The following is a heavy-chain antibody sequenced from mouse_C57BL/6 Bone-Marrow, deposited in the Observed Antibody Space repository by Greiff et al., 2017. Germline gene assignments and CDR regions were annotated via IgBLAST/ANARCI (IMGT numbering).Heavy chain of an antibody. CDR2: IDPSDSYT. CDR1: GYTFTSYW. J-gene: IGHJ3*01. Sequence: QVQLQQPGAELVRPGTSVKLSCKASGYTFTSYWMHWVKQRPGQGLEWIGVIDPSDSYTNYNQKFKGKATLTVDTSSSTAYMQLSSLTSEDSAVYYCATDQGYWGQGTLVTVSA. CDR3: ATDQGY. V-gene: IGHV1-59*01. D-gene: IGHD3-2*02.